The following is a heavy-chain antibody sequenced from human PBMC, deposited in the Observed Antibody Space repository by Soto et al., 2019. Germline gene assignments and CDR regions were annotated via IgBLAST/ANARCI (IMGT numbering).Heavy chain of an antibody. V-gene: IGHV1-3*01. CDR2: INAGNGNT. Sequence: QVQLVQSGAEVKKPGASVKVSCKASGYTFTSYAMHWVRQAPGQRLEWMGWINAGNGNTKYSQKFQGRVTITRDTSASTAYMELSSLIAEGTAVYYCARVVGIAVDDYWGQGTLVTVSS. J-gene: IGHJ4*02. CDR1: GYTFTSYA. D-gene: IGHD6-19*01. CDR3: ARVVGIAVDDY.